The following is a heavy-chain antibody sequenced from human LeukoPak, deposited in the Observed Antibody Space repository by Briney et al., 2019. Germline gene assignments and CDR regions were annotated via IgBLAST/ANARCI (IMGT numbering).Heavy chain of an antibody. V-gene: IGHV4-59*01. Sequence: SGTLSLTCSVSGGSISRYYWSWIRQPPGKGLEWIGYAYYTGSTSYNPSLKSRVTISVDTSKNQFSLNLSSVTAADTAVYYCARAARDRGDYADGFDTWGQGTMVTVSS. D-gene: IGHD3-16*01. CDR2: AYYTGST. CDR1: GGSISRYY. J-gene: IGHJ3*01. CDR3: ARAARDRGDYADGFDT.